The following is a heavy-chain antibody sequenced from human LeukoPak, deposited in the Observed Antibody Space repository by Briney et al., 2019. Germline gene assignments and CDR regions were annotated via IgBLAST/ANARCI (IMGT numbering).Heavy chain of an antibody. D-gene: IGHD2-8*01. CDR2: IRYDGSKE. V-gene: IGHV3-30*02. Sequence: GGSLRLSCAASGFSFSNYGMHWVRQAPGKGLEWVAFIRYDGSKEYYADSVKGRFTISRDNSKNTLYLQMSSLRAEDTAVYYCAKGNGYFDYWGQGTLVTVSS. J-gene: IGHJ4*02. CDR1: GFSFSNYG. CDR3: AKGNGYFDY.